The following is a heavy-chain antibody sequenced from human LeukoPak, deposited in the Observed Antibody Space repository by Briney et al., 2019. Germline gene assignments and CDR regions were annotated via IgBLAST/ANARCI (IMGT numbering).Heavy chain of an antibody. J-gene: IGHJ5*02. Sequence: SETLSLTCTVSGGSISSGDYYWSWIRQPPGKGLEWIAYIYYSGSTYYNPSLKSRVTISVDTSKNQFSLKLSSVTAADTAVYYRARLVATIYNWFDPWGQGTLVTVSS. D-gene: IGHD5-12*01. CDR3: ARLVATIYNWFDP. V-gene: IGHV4-30-4*01. CDR2: IYYSGST. CDR1: GGSISSGDYY.